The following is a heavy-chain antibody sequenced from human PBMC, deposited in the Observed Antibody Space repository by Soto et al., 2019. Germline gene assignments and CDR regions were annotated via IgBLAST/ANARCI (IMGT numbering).Heavy chain of an antibody. CDR1: GYTFTSYA. V-gene: IGHV1-3*01. CDR3: ACSWSGYYYGMDV. CDR2: INAGDGNT. D-gene: IGHD3-3*01. Sequence: ASVKVSCKASGYTFTSYAMHWVRQAPGQRLEWMGWINAGDGNTKYSQKFQGRVTITRDTSASTAYMELCSLRSEDTAVYYCACSWSGYYYGMDVWGHGTTVTASS. J-gene: IGHJ6*02.